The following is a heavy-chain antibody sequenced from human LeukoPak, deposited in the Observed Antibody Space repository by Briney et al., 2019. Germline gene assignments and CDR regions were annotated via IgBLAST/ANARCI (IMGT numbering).Heavy chain of an antibody. D-gene: IGHD6-13*01. V-gene: IGHV3-33*06. J-gene: IGHJ6*03. CDR1: GFTFSSYG. Sequence: GRSLRLSCAASGFTFSSYGMHWVRQAPGKGLEWVAVTWYDGSNRYYADSVKGRFTISRDNSKNTLYLQMNSLRAEDTAVYYCAKDGSGYSTTHYYYYMDVWGKGTTVTVSS. CDR3: AKDGSGYSTTHYYYYMDV. CDR2: TWYDGSNR.